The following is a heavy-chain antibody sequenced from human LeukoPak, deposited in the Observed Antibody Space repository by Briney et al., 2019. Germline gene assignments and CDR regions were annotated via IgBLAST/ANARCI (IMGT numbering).Heavy chain of an antibody. CDR1: SGSISGYY. CDR2: ITYSGGP. V-gene: IGHV4-59*01. D-gene: IGHD6-13*01. Sequence: SETLSLTCTVSSGSISGYYWSWLRQPPGKGLEWIGYITYSGGPDYNPSLKSRVTISIDTSSNQFSLRLRSVTAADTAVYYSARGHSSSWFYFDNWGQGSLVTVSS. CDR3: ARGHSSSWFYFDN. J-gene: IGHJ4*02.